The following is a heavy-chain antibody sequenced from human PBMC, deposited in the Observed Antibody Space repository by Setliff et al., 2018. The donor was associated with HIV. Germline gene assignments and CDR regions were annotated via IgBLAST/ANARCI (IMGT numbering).Heavy chain of an antibody. V-gene: IGHV2-70*11. Sequence: QTLSLTCTFSGFSLSTSGMCVSWIRQPPGKALEWLARIDWDDDRYYSTSLKTRLTISKDTSKNQVVLTMTNMDPVDTATYYCARSTMIVGGEDYWGQGTLVTVSS. D-gene: IGHD3-22*01. J-gene: IGHJ4*02. CDR1: GFSLSTSGMC. CDR2: IDWDDDR. CDR3: ARSTMIVGGEDY.